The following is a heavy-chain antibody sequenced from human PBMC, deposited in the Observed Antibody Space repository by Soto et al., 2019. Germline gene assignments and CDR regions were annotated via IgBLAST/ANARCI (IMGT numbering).Heavy chain of an antibody. J-gene: IGHJ3*02. CDR2: ISSSGSTI. Sequence: EVQLVESGGGLVQPGGSPRLSCAASGFTFSSYEMNWVRQAPGKGLEWVSYISSSGSTIYYADSVKGRFTISRDNAKNSLYLQMNSLRAEDTAVYYCARATWGGVVIDAFDIWGQGTMVTVSS. CDR3: ARATWGGVVIDAFDI. V-gene: IGHV3-48*03. D-gene: IGHD3-22*01. CDR1: GFTFSSYE.